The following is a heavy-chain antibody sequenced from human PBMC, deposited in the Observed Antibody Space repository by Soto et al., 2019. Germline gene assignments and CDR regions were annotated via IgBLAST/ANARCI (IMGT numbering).Heavy chain of an antibody. J-gene: IGHJ4*02. CDR2: ISPYNGDT. Sequence: QVQLVQSGAEVKKPGASVKVSCQASGYTFTNYGISWVRQAPGQGLEWVGWISPYNGDTRYAQNVQGRVTLTTDTSTSAACMELRSLRSDDTALYYCARRGSNKWDEDFDFWGQGTLVTVSS. D-gene: IGHD2-15*01. CDR3: ARRGSNKWDEDFDF. CDR1: GYTFTNYG. V-gene: IGHV1-18*01.